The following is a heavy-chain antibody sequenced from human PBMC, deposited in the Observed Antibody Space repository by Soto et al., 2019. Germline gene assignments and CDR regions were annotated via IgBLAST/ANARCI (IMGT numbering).Heavy chain of an antibody. CDR2: INDSGSS. V-gene: IGHV4-34*01. Sequence: QVQLQQWGAGLLKPSETLSLTCAVHGGSLNGYYWTWVRQPPGKGLEWIGEINDSGSSNYAPSLLSRVTISVDTSKSQFSLRLSSVTAADTAIYFCAKRGSGSYYIAPNALDVLVQGTTVTVSS. D-gene: IGHD3-10*01. J-gene: IGHJ6*02. CDR1: GGSLNGYY. CDR3: AKRGSGSYYIAPNALDV.